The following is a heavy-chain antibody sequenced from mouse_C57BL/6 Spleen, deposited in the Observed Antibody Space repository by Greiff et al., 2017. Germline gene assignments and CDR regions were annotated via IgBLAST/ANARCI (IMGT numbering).Heavy chain of an antibody. J-gene: IGHJ2*01. CDR1: GYTFTDYN. CDR3: ARFRDSNYGYFDY. D-gene: IGHD2-5*01. Sequence: VQLQQSGPELVKPGASVKIPCKASGYTFTDYNMDWVKQSHGKSLEWIGDINPNNGGTIYNQKFKGKATLTVDKSSSTAYMELRNLTSEDTAVYYCARFRDSNYGYFDYWGQGTTLTVSS. V-gene: IGHV1-18*01. CDR2: INPNNGGT.